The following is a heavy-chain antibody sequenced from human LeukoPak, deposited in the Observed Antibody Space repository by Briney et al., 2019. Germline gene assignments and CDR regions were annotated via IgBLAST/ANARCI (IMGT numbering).Heavy chain of an antibody. V-gene: IGHV3-30*18. D-gene: IGHD6-19*01. J-gene: IGHJ4*02. CDR1: GFTFNTYG. CDR3: AKALRPGRQWLVLDY. Sequence: GGSLRLSCAASGFTFNTYGMHWVRQAPGKGLEWVAVISYDGSNKYYADSVKGRFTISRDNSKNTLYLQMNSLRAEDTAVYYCAKALRPGRQWLVLDYWGQGTLVTVSS. CDR2: ISYDGSNK.